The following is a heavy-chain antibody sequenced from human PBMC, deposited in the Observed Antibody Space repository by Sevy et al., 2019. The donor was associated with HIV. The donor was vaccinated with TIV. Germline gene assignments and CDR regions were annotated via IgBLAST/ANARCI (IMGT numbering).Heavy chain of an antibody. Sequence: GGYLRLSCVASGFTFTRYWMSWVRQAPGKGLEWVANINEDGSGKYYVDSVKGRFTISRDNAKNSLSLQMNSLRAEDTALHYCARDVAAGDYWGQGTLVTVSS. J-gene: IGHJ4*02. CDR3: ARDVAAGDY. CDR1: GFTFTRYW. V-gene: IGHV3-7*01. D-gene: IGHD2-21*01. CDR2: INEDGSGK.